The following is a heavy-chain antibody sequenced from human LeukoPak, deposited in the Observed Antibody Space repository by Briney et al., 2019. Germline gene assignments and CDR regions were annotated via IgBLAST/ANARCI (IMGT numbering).Heavy chain of an antibody. CDR1: GFTFAKVW. J-gene: IGHJ4*02. CDR3: AGEFGGLQ. Sequence: GGSLRLSCVSSGFTFAKVWMNWVRQAPGKDLKWVGRIKTNADGEPTDYAAPVEGRFVISRDDSKKTLYLEMNSLRAEDTAVYYCAGEFGGLQWGQGTLVTVSS. V-gene: IGHV3-15*07. CDR2: IKTNADGEPT. D-gene: IGHD3-16*01.